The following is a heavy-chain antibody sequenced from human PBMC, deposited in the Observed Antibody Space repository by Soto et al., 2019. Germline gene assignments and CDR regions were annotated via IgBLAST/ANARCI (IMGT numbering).Heavy chain of an antibody. CDR2: ISSSSSYI. Sequence: LRLSCAASGFTLSSYSMNWVRQAPGKGLEWVSSISSSSSYIYYADSVKGRFTISRDNAKNSLYLQMNSLRAEDTAVYYCARGYQEGIVVVPADSDYWGQGTLVTVSS. J-gene: IGHJ4*02. D-gene: IGHD2-2*01. V-gene: IGHV3-21*01. CDR3: ARGYQEGIVVVPADSDY. CDR1: GFTLSSYS.